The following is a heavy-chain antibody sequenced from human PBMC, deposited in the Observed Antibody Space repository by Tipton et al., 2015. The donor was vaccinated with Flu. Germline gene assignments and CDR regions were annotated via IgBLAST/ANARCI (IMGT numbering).Heavy chain of an antibody. Sequence: SLRLFCAASGFTFSTYWVTWVRQAPGKGLEWVAVIKPDGSETHYMGSVKGRFTLSRDNAKNSASLQMSSLRVEDTAVYYCVRAIAASGSFWGQGTLVTVSS. CDR2: IKPDGSET. D-gene: IGHD3-10*01. V-gene: IGHV3-7*04. CDR1: GFTFSTYW. J-gene: IGHJ4*02. CDR3: VRAIAASGSF.